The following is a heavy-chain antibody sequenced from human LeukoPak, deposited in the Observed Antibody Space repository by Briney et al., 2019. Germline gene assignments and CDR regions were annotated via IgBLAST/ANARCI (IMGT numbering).Heavy chain of an antibody. CDR1: GFTFDDYA. J-gene: IGHJ3*02. Sequence: TGGSLRLSCAASGFTFDDYAMHWVRQAPGKGLEWVSGISWNSGSIGYADSVKGRFTISRDNAKNSLYLQMNSLRAEDMALYYCAKAQLRQDAFDIWGQGTMVTVSS. CDR3: AKAQLRQDAFDI. V-gene: IGHV3-9*03. D-gene: IGHD3-16*01. CDR2: ISWNSGSI.